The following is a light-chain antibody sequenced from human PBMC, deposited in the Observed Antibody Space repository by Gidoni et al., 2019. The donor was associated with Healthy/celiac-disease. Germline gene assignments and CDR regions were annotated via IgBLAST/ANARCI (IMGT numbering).Light chain of an antibody. CDR2: GAS. CDR1: QSVSSN. CDR3: QQYNNWPPRYT. Sequence: IVMTQSPATLSVSPGESATLSCRASQSVSSNLAWYQQRPGQAPRLLIYGASTRATGIPARFSGSGSGTEFTLTISSLQSEDFAVYYCQQYNNWPPRYTFGQGTKLEIK. J-gene: IGKJ2*01. V-gene: IGKV3-15*01.